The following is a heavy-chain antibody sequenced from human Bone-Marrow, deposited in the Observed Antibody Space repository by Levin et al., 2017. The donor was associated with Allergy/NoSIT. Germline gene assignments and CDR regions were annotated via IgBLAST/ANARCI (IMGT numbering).Heavy chain of an antibody. V-gene: IGHV3-30*18. CDR2: ISYDGSNK. D-gene: IGHD2-2*01. CDR3: AKDGLGYCSSTSCCRSGFDY. J-gene: IGHJ4*02. Sequence: PGGSLRLSCAASGFTFSSYGMHWVRQAPGKGLEWVAVISYDGSNKYYADSVKGRFTISRDNSKNTLYLQMNSLRAEDTAVYYCAKDGLGYCSSTSCCRSGFDYWGQGTLVTVSS. CDR1: GFTFSSYG.